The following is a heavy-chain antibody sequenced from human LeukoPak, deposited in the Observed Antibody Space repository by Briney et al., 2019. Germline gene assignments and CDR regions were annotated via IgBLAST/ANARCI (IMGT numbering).Heavy chain of an antibody. J-gene: IGHJ4*02. CDR2: FDPEDGET. CDR1: GYTLTELS. Sequence: GASVKVSCKVSGYTLTELSMHWVRQAPGKGLEWMGRFDPEDGETIYAQKFQGGVTMTEDTSTNTAYMELSSLRSEDTAVYYCATADVAVAGTPDYWGQGTLVTVSS. D-gene: IGHD6-19*01. CDR3: ATADVAVAGTPDY. V-gene: IGHV1-24*01.